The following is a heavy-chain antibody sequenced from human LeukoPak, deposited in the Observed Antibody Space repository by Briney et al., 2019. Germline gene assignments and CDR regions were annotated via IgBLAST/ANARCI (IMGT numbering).Heavy chain of an antibody. J-gene: IGHJ4*02. CDR1: GFTFSSYS. CDR2: ISSSSSTI. CDR3: ASRWELPGPYYFDY. D-gene: IGHD1-26*01. Sequence: PEGSLRLSCAASGFTFSSYSMNWVRQAPGKGLEWVSYISSSSSTIYYADSVKGRFTISRDNAKNSLYLQMNSLRDEDTAVYYCASRWELPGPYYFDYWGQGTLVTVSS. V-gene: IGHV3-48*02.